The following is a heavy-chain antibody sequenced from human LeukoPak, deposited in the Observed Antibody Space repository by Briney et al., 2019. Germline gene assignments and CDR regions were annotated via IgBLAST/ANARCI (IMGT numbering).Heavy chain of an antibody. CDR1: GLTFSSYW. Sequence: GGSLRLSCAASGLTFSSYWMHWVRQAPGKGLVWVSSIKSDGSSTSYADSVKGRLTISRDNARNTLYLQMNSLRTEDTAVYYFATGNGHAFDIWGQGTMVTVSA. CDR3: ATGNGHAFDI. J-gene: IGHJ3*02. V-gene: IGHV3-74*01. D-gene: IGHD3-10*01. CDR2: IKSDGSST.